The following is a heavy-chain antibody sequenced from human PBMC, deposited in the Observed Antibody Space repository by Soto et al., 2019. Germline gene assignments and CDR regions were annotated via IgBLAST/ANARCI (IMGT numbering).Heavy chain of an antibody. V-gene: IGHV3-74*01. CDR3: GRGTTVTTTYYYYGMDV. Sequence: EVPLVESGGGLVQPGGSLRLSCAASGFTFSSYWMHWVRQAPGKGLVWVSRINSDGSSTTYADSVKGRFTISRDNAKNTLYLQMNSLRAEDTAVYYCGRGTTVTTTYYYYGMDVWGQGTTVTVSS. CDR1: GFTFSSYW. CDR2: INSDGSST. J-gene: IGHJ6*02. D-gene: IGHD4-17*01.